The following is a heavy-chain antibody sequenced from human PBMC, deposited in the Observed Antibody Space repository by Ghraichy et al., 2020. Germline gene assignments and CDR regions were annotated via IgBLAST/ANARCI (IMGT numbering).Heavy chain of an antibody. CDR2: IYYSGST. Sequence: LRLSCTVSGGSISSGGYYWSWIRQHPGKGLEWIGYIYYSGSTYYNPSLKSRVIILVDTSKNQYSLKLSSVTAADTAVYYCARDMVQGVFDYWGQGTLVTVSS. V-gene: IGHV4-31*03. CDR1: GGSISSGGYY. CDR3: ARDMVQGVFDY. D-gene: IGHD3-10*01. J-gene: IGHJ4*02.